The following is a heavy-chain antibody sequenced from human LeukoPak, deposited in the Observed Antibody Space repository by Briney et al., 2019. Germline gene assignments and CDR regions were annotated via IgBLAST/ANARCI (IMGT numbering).Heavy chain of an antibody. CDR3: AKGSYGSGSYVDY. J-gene: IGHJ4*02. V-gene: IGHV3-21*04. CDR1: GLTFSSYS. CDR2: VSNNNAI. D-gene: IGHD3-10*01. Sequence: GGSLRLSCAASGLTFSSYSMNWVRQSPGKGLEGISSVSNNNAIFYADSVKGRFTISRDNAKNSLYLQMNSLRAEDTALYYCAKGSYGSGSYVDYWGQGTLITVSS.